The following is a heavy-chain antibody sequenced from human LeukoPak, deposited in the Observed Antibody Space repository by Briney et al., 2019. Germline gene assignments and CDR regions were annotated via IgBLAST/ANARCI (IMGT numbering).Heavy chain of an antibody. V-gene: IGHV3-23*01. CDR1: GFAFGGFA. Sequence: TGGSLRLSCSASGFAFGGFAMGWVRQAPGKGLEWVSSISGSGGNTYYADSVEGRFTVSRDNSKNTLYLQMNSLRAEDTAVYYCAKVGVPTVTQMFDYWGQGTLVTVSS. CDR2: ISGSGGNT. D-gene: IGHD4-17*01. CDR3: AKVGVPTVTQMFDY. J-gene: IGHJ4*02.